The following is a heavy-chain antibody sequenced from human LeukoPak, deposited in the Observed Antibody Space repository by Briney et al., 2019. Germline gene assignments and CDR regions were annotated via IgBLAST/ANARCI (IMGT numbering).Heavy chain of an antibody. CDR2: IIPILGIA. J-gene: IGHJ4*02. D-gene: IGHD2-2*01. CDR3: ARGPAARETGTFDY. Sequence: SVKVSCKASGGTFSSYAISWVRQAPGQGLEWVGGIIPILGIANYAQKFQGRVTITADKSTSTAYMELSSLRSEDTAVYYCARGPAARETGTFDYWGQGTLVTVSS. V-gene: IGHV1-69*10. CDR1: GGTFSSYA.